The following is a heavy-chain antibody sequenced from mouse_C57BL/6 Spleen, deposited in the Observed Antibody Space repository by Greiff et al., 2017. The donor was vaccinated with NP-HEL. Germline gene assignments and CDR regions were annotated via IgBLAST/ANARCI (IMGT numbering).Heavy chain of an antibody. V-gene: IGHV5-4*01. CDR2: ISDGGSYT. J-gene: IGHJ2*01. D-gene: IGHD1-1*01. CDR1: GFTFSSYA. CDR3: AREIGTVVDY. Sequence: EVKVVESGGGLVKPGGSLKLSCAASGFTFSSYAMSWVRQTPEKRLEWVATISDGGSYTYYPDNVKGRFTISRDNAKNNLYLQMSHLKSEDTAMYYSAREIGTVVDYWGQEATLSVSS.